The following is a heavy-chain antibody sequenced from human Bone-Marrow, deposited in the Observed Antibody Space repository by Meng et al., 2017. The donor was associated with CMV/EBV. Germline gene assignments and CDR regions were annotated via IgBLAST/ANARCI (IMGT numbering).Heavy chain of an antibody. CDR1: GVTFRNYA. Sequence: GESLKISCEVSGVTFRNYAMSWVRQAPGKGLEWLSSISGDGVNKYEAASVKGRFTVSRDNSKNTLYRQMNSLRAEDTALYYCAKPLPAAPYYFDSWGQGTRVTVSS. V-gene: IGHV3-23*01. CDR3: AKPLPAAPYYFDS. J-gene: IGHJ4*02. CDR2: ISGDGVNK. D-gene: IGHD2-2*01.